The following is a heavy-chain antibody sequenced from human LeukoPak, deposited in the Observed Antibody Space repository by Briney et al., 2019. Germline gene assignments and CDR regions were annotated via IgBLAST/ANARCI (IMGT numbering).Heavy chain of an antibody. J-gene: IGHJ4*02. CDR1: VFTFSSSA. D-gene: IGHD2-15*01. CDR2: ISNNGGYT. CDR3: AKQLGYCSDGSCYFPY. Sequence: GGSLRLSCAASVFTFSSSAMSWVRQAPGKGLEWVSAISNNGGYTYYADSVQGRFTISRDNSKSTLCLQMNSLRAEDTAVYYCAKQLGYCSDGSCYFPYWGQGTLVTVSS. V-gene: IGHV3-23*01.